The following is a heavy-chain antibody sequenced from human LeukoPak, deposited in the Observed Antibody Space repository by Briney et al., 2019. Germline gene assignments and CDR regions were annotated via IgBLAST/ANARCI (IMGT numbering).Heavy chain of an antibody. CDR2: ISSSSSYI. CDR1: GFTFSSYS. CDR3: ARGRDYYDSSGYYDFDY. J-gene: IGHJ4*02. D-gene: IGHD3-22*01. V-gene: IGHV3-21*01. Sequence: GGSLRLSCAASGFTFSSYSMNWVRQAPGKGLEWVSSISSSSSYIYYADSVKGRFTISRDNSKNTLYLQMNSLRAEDAAVYYCARGRDYYDSSGYYDFDYWGQGTLVTVSS.